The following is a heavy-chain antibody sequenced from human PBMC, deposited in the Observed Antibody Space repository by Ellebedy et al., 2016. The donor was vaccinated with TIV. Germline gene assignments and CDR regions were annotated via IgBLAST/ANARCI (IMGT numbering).Heavy chain of an antibody. V-gene: IGHV4-59*08. D-gene: IGHD5-18*01. CDR3: ARHSTRRQLWLEPFDY. Sequence: MPGGSLRLSCTVSGGSISSYYWSWIRQPPGKGLEWIGYIYYSGSTNYNPSLKSRVTISVDTSKNQFSLKLSSVTAADTAVYYCARHSTRRQLWLEPFDYWGQGTLVTVSS. CDR2: IYYSGST. J-gene: IGHJ4*02. CDR1: GGSISSYY.